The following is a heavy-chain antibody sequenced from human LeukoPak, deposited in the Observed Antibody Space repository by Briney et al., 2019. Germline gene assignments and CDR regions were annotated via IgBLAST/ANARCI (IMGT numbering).Heavy chain of an antibody. CDR2: INIGGIGT. D-gene: IGHD4-11*01. CDR1: GFTFTTYW. J-gene: IGHJ3*02. Sequence: GGSLRLSCAASGFTFTTYWMHWVRQAPEKGLVWVSRINIGGIGTNYAHSVKGRFTISRDNAKNTLYLQMNSLRAEDTAVYYCVRSGDSSNSAAPFDIWGQGTMVTVSS. CDR3: VRSGDSSNSAAPFDI. V-gene: IGHV3-74*01.